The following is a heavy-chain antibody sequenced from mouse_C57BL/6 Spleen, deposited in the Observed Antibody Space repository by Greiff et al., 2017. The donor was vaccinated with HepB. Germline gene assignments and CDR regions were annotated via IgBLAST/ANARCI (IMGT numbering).Heavy chain of an antibody. D-gene: IGHD1-1*01. CDR3: ARSVAYYGSSYGYFDV. Sequence: EVQLQQSGPELVKPGASVKIPCKASGYTFTDYNMDWVKQSHGKSLEWIGDINPNNGGTIYNQKFKGKATLTVDKSSSTAYMELRSLTSEDTAVYDGARSVAYYGSSYGYFDVWGTGTTVTVSS. CDR2: INPNNGGT. CDR1: GYTFTDYN. J-gene: IGHJ1*03. V-gene: IGHV1-18*01.